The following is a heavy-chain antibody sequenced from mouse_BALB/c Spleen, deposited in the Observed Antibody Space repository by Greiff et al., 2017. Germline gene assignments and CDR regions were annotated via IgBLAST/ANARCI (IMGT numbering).Heavy chain of an antibody. V-gene: IGHV5-17*02. Sequence: EVKLMESGGDLVQPGGSRKLSCAASGFTFSSFGMHWVRQAPEKGLEWVAYISSGSSTIYYADTVKGRFTISRDNPKNTLFLQMTSLRSEDTAMYYCARGAITGAWFAYWGQGTLVTVSA. J-gene: IGHJ3*01. CDR1: GFTFSSFG. D-gene: IGHD2-4*01. CDR3: ARGAITGAWFAY. CDR2: ISSGSSTI.